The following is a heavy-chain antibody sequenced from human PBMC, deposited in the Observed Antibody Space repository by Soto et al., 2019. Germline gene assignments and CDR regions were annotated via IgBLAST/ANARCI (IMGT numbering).Heavy chain of an antibody. V-gene: IGHV3-7*01. CDR1: GFTFSGYW. D-gene: IGHD2-2*01. CDR3: ARDDGWNNVVVPPGTQNHYFDY. CDR2: IKFDGSEK. Sequence: EVQLVESGGGLVQPGGSLRLSCAASGFTFSGYWMSWVRQAPGKGLEWVANIKFDGSEKYYVDSLKGRFIISRDNTKNTLSLQMNSMRVEDTAVYYCARDDGWNNVVVPPGTQNHYFDYWGPGTWVTVSS. J-gene: IGHJ4*02.